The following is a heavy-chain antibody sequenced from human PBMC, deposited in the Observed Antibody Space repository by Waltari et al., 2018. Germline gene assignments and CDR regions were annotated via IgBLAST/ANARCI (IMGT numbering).Heavy chain of an antibody. CDR3: ARQGSAGDY. CDR2: IYHSGST. CDR1: GYSISSGYY. Sequence: QVRLQESGPGLVKPSETLSLTCAVSGYSISSGYYWGWIRQPPGKGLEWIGSIYHSGSTYYNPSLKSRVTISVDTSKNQFSLKLSSVTAADTAVYYCARQGSAGDYWGQGTLVTVSS. V-gene: IGHV4-38-2*01. D-gene: IGHD2-15*01. J-gene: IGHJ4*02.